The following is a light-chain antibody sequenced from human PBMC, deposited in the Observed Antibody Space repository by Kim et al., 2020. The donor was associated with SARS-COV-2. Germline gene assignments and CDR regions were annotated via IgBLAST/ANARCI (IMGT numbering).Light chain of an antibody. CDR2: GAS. CDR1: QYINTF. CDR3: QQSYTTPRFS. J-gene: IGKJ4*01. V-gene: IGKV1-39*01. Sequence: DIELTQSPSSLSASVGDRVTITCRASQYINTFLNWYQHRPGKAPKALIYGASNLHSGVPSRFSGSGAGTDFTLTISSLQPEDLATYYCQQSYTTPRFSFGGGTKVDIK.